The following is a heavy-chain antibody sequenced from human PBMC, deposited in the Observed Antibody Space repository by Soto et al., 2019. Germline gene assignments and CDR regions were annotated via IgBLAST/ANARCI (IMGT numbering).Heavy chain of an antibody. CDR3: ARAQYSGSLW. CDR2: ISDSGGST. D-gene: IGHD1-26*01. J-gene: IGHJ4*02. CDR1: GVTFSSSA. V-gene: IGHV3-23*01. Sequence: EEQLLESGGGLVQPGGSLRLSCAASGVTFSSSAMSWVRQAPGKGLERVAVISDSGGSTNYADSVKGRFTISRDNSKNTLYLQMNSLRAEDTAVYYCARAQYSGSLWWGQGTLVTVSS.